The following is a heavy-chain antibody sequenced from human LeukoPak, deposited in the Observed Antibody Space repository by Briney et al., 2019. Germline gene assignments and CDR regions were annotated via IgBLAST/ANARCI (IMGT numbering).Heavy chain of an antibody. D-gene: IGHD3-9*01. CDR2: IKSKTDGGTT. Sequence: GGSLRLSCAASGLTFSSFTMGWVRQTPGKGLEWVGRIKSKTDGGTTDYAAPVKGRSTISRDDSKNTLYLQMNSLKTEDTAVYYCTTELYYDILTGYYRLDYWGQGTLVTVSS. V-gene: IGHV3-15*01. J-gene: IGHJ4*02. CDR3: TTELYYDILTGYYRLDY. CDR1: GLTFSSFT.